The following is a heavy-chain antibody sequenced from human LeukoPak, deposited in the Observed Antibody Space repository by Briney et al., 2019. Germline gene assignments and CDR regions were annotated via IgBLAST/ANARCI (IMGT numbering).Heavy chain of an antibody. V-gene: IGHV3-21*01. Sequence: GGSLRLSCAASGFTFSSYAMHWVRQAPGKGLEWVSSISSSSSYIYYADSVKGRFTISRDNAKNSLYLQMNSLRAEDTAVYYCARDEGIAAAGNLDYWGQGTLVTVSS. CDR1: GFTFSSYA. CDR2: ISSSSSYI. D-gene: IGHD6-13*01. J-gene: IGHJ4*02. CDR3: ARDEGIAAAGNLDY.